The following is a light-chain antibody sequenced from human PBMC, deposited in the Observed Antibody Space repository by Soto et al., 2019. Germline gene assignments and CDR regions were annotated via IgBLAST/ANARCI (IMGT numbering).Light chain of an antibody. CDR3: SSYTSNSRV. V-gene: IGLV2-14*03. CDR1: SDDVGAYNL. CDR2: KVS. Sequence: QSALTQPASVSGSPGQSITISCTGTSDDVGAYNLVSWYQQHPGQAPKVLIYKVSNRPSGVSNRFSGSKSGNTASLTISGLQAEDEDIYFCSSYTSNSRVFGTGTKLTVL. J-gene: IGLJ1*01.